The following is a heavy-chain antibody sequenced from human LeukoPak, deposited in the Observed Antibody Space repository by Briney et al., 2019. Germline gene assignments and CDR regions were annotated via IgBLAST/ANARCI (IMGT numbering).Heavy chain of an antibody. J-gene: IGHJ4*02. Sequence: GGSLRLSCAASGFTFSSYGMHWVRQAPGKGLEWVAVISYDGSNKYYADSVKGRFTISRDNSKNTLYLQMNSLRAEDTAVYYCARDFEYYYDSSGYFGYWGQGTLVTVSS. CDR3: ARDFEYYYDSSGYFGY. D-gene: IGHD3-22*01. V-gene: IGHV3-30*03. CDR2: ISYDGSNK. CDR1: GFTFSSYG.